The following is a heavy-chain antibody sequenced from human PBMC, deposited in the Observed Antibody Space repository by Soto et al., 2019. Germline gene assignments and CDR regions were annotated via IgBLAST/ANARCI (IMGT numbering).Heavy chain of an antibody. Sequence: SETLSLTCAVCGGSFSGYYWSWIRQPPGKGLEWIGEINHSGSTNYNPSLKSRVTISVDTSKNQFSLKLSSVTAADTAVYYCARIDVLRYFDWLSDRTPYYYYYYMDVWGKGTTVTVSS. CDR3: ARIDVLRYFDWLSDRTPYYYYYYMDV. D-gene: IGHD3-9*01. CDR1: GGSFSGYY. V-gene: IGHV4-34*01. CDR2: INHSGST. J-gene: IGHJ6*03.